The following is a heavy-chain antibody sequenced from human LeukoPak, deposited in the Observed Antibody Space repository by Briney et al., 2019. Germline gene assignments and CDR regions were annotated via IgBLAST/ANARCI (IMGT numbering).Heavy chain of an antibody. D-gene: IGHD2-2*01. CDR2: INHSGST. J-gene: IGHJ5*02. V-gene: IGHV4-34*01. Sequence: PSETLSLTCAVYGGSFSGYYWSWIRQPPGKGLEWIGEINHSGSTNYNPSLKSRVTISVDTSKNQFSLKLSSVTAADTAVYCCARGGEDIVVVPAARSHWFDPWGQGTLVTVSS. CDR3: ARGGEDIVVVPAARSHWFDP. CDR1: GGSFSGYY.